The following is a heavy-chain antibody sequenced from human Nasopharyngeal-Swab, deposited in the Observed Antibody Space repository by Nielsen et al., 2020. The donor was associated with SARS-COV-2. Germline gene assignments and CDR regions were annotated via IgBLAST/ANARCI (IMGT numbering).Heavy chain of an antibody. J-gene: IGHJ4*02. Sequence: GESLKISCVASGFIFGNYAMAWVRQAPGKGLEWVSAIGGNGARTHYADSVRGRFIISRDNSKSTLDLQMNSLRAEDTAVYYCARAGGDYGIGSPFDYWGQGTLVTVSS. CDR1: GFIFGNYA. CDR2: IGGNGART. D-gene: IGHD4-17*01. V-gene: IGHV3-23*01. CDR3: ARAGGDYGIGSPFDY.